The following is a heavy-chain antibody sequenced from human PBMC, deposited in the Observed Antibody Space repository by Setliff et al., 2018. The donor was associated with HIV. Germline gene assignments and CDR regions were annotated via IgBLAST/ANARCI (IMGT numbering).Heavy chain of an antibody. CDR3: AKDRLEWLAPDGFDI. Sequence: GESLKISCKGSGYSFTSYWIGWVRQMSGKGLEWMGIIYPGDSDTRYSPSFQGQVIISADKSISTAYLQWSSLKASDTGVYYCAKDRLEWLAPDGFDIWGLGTMVTVSS. CDR2: IYPGDSDT. V-gene: IGHV5-51*01. CDR1: GYSFTSYW. J-gene: IGHJ3*02. D-gene: IGHD3-3*01.